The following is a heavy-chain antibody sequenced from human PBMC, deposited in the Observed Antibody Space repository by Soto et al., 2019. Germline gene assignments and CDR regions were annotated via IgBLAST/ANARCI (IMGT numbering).Heavy chain of an antibody. D-gene: IGHD6-6*01. Sequence: EVQLVESGGGLVQPGGSLRLFCAASGFSFSTYSMNWVRQAPGKGLEWVSYISSRSYTIYYVDSVKGRFTISRDNAKNSLYLQMNSLRDEDTAVYYCARGGTSSYNGMDVWAQGTTVTVSS. V-gene: IGHV3-48*02. CDR2: ISSRSYTI. CDR3: ARGGTSSYNGMDV. CDR1: GFSFSTYS. J-gene: IGHJ6*02.